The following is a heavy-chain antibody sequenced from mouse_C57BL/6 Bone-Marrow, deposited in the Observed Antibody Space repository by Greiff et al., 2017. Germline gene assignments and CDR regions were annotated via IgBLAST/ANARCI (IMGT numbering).Heavy chain of an antibody. Sequence: EVQLQQSGPELVKPGASVKISCKASGYTFTDYYMNWVKQSHGKSLEWIGDINPNNGGTSYNQKFKGKATLTVDKSSSTAYMELRSLTSEDSAVYYCARWLLRLAWFAYWGQGTLVTVSA. CDR1: GYTFTDYY. D-gene: IGHD1-2*01. CDR3: ARWLLRLAWFAY. CDR2: INPNNGGT. J-gene: IGHJ3*01. V-gene: IGHV1-26*01.